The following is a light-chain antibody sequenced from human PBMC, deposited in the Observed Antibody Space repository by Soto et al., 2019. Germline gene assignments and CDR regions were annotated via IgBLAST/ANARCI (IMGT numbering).Light chain of an antibody. CDR1: SSDVGGYHY. CDR2: DVS. J-gene: IGLJ1*01. CDR3: SSYTSSSTYV. V-gene: IGLV2-14*01. Sequence: ALTQPASVSGSSGQSITISCTGTSSDVGGYHYVSWYQQYPGKAPKVMIYDVSNRPSGVSNRFSGSKSGTTASLTISGLQAEDEADYYCSSYTSSSTYVFGTGTKVTVL.